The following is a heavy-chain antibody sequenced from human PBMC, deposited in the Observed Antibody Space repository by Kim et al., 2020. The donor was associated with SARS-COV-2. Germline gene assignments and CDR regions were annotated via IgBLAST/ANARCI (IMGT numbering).Heavy chain of an antibody. J-gene: IGHJ3*02. V-gene: IGHV1-46*01. CDR1: GYTFTSYY. CDR3: ARGRSLTIFGVTDAFDI. Sequence: ASVKVSCKASGYTFTSYYMHWVRQAPGQGLEWMGIINPSGGSTSYAQKFQGRVTMTRDTSTSTVYMELSSLRSEDTAVYYCARGRSLTIFGVTDAFDIWGQGTMVTVSS. D-gene: IGHD3-3*01. CDR2: INPSGGST.